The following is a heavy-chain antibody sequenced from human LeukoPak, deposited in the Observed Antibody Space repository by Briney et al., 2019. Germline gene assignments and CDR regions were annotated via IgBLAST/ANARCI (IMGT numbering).Heavy chain of an antibody. Sequence: GGSLRLSCAASGFTFSSYWMQWVRQAPGKGLEWVGRITTKRSNYATAYTASVKGRFTISRHDSENTAYLQMNSLKTEDTALYYCTTYRSGHYWGQGTLVTVSS. J-gene: IGHJ4*02. CDR2: ITTKRSNYAT. CDR3: TTYRSGHY. CDR1: GFTFSSYW. D-gene: IGHD6-19*01. V-gene: IGHV3-73*01.